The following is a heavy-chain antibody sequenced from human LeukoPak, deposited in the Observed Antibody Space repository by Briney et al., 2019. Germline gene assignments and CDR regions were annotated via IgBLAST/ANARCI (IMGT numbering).Heavy chain of an antibody. V-gene: IGHV3-23*01. D-gene: IGHD3-3*01. CDR3: AKGLRFLEWLSNDAFDI. Sequence: PGGSLRLSCAASGFTFSSYAMSWVRQAPGKGLEWVSAISGSGGSTYYADSVKGRFTIPRDNSKNTLYLQMNRLRAEDTAVYYCAKGLRFLEWLSNDAFDIWGQGTMVTVSS. J-gene: IGHJ3*02. CDR2: ISGSGGST. CDR1: GFTFSSYA.